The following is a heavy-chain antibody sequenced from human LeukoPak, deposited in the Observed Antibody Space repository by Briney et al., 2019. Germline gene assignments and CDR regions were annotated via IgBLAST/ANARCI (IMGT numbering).Heavy chain of an antibody. D-gene: IGHD2-15*01. CDR1: GFTFSSYA. J-gene: IGHJ4*02. CDR2: ISGSGGST. CDR3: AKELDIVVVVAATLAY. Sequence: GGSLRLSCAASGFTFSSYAMSWVRQAPGKGLEWVSAISGSGGSTYYADSVKGRFTISRDNSKNTLYLQMNSLRAEDTAVYYCAKELDIVVVVAATLAYWGQGTLVTVSS. V-gene: IGHV3-23*01.